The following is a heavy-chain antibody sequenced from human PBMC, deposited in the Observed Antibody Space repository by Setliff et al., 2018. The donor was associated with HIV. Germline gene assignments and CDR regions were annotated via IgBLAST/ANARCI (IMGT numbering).Heavy chain of an antibody. J-gene: IGHJ6*02. Sequence: ASVKVSCKASGYTFTSYYMHWVRQAPGQGLEWMGIINPSSGSTTYAQKFQGRVTMTRDTSTSTVYMELSSLRSEDTAVYYCARAPTLFGVEYYYYFGMDVWGQGTTVTVSS. CDR2: INPSSGST. CDR1: GYTFTSYY. CDR3: ARAPTLFGVEYYYYFGMDV. V-gene: IGHV1-46*01. D-gene: IGHD3-3*01.